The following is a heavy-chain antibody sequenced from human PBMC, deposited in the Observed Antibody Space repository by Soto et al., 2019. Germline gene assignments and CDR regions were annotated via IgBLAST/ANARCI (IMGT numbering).Heavy chain of an antibody. J-gene: IGHJ6*02. CDR3: ASAFGDPYYYGMDV. CDR2: IYYSGST. CDR1: GGSISSSSYY. Sequence: SETLSLTCTVSGGSISSSSYYWGWIRQPPGKGLEWIGSIYYSGSTYYNPSLKSRVTISVDTSKNQFSLKLSSVTAADTAVYYCASAFGDPYYYGMDVWGQGTTVTVSS. V-gene: IGHV4-39*01. D-gene: IGHD3-10*01.